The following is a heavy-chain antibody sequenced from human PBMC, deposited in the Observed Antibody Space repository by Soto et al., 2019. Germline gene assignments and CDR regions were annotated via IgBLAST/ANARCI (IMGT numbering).Heavy chain of an antibody. CDR1: GFAFADAW. V-gene: IGHV3-15*01. D-gene: IGHD6-19*01. J-gene: IGHJ4*02. CDR2: IKSKSDGGTT. Sequence: EVQLVESGGGLVEPGGSLRLSCAASGFAFADAWMSWVRQAPGKGLEWVGLIKSKSDGGTTDFAEPVKGRFTISRDDSQNTLYLQMNSLKTEDTAIYYCTTGSGCRDCWGQGTLVTVSS. CDR3: TTGSGCRDC.